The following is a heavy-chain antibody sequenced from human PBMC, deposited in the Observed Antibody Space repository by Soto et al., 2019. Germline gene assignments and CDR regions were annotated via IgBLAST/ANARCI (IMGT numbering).Heavy chain of an antibody. CDR2: ITASADTT. Sequence: EEQLLESGGGLVRPGGSLRLSCAASAFTFRSYAMSWVRQAPGKGLEWVSAITASADTTYYADSLKGRFTISRDNSKNTLYLRRNSLRAEHTAVYYCAKVRPLRECTSTSCLGAFDIWGQGTRVTVS. CDR3: AKVRPLRECTSTSCLGAFDI. J-gene: IGHJ3*02. D-gene: IGHD2-2*01. CDR1: AFTFRSYA. V-gene: IGHV3-23*01.